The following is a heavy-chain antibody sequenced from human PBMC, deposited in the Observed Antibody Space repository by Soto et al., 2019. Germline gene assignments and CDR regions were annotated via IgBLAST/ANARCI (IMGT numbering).Heavy chain of an antibody. V-gene: IGHV3-74*01. D-gene: IGHD2-21*01. CDR1: GFTFSSYW. J-gene: IGHJ4*02. Sequence: EVQLVESGGDFVQSGGSLRLSCEASGFTFSSYWMHWVRQIPGKGLEWLVRTNTDGKSANFADSVNGRFTLSRDNARNILYLEMHSLRVEDTAVYYCARELPISWSFDYWGQGTPVTVSS. CDR3: ARELPISWSFDY. CDR2: TNTDGKSA.